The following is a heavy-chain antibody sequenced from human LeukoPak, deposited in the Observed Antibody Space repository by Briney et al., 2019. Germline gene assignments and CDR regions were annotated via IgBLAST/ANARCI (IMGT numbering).Heavy chain of an antibody. J-gene: IGHJ1*01. Sequence: GGSLRLSCAASGFTFSDYYMSWIRQAPGKGLEWVSYISSSGSTIYYADSVKGRFTISRDNAKNSLYLQMNSLRAEDTAVYYCVRDIKPYCTNGICYRKEYFQHWGQGSLVTVSS. V-gene: IGHV3-11*04. CDR2: ISSSGSTI. CDR1: GFTFSDYY. D-gene: IGHD2-8*01. CDR3: VRDIKPYCTNGICYRKEYFQH.